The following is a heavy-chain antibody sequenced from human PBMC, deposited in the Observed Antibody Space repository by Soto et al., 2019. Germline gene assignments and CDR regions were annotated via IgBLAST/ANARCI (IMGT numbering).Heavy chain of an antibody. CDR3: ARGTDSGGQLWFDP. Sequence: GASVKVSCKASGYTFISYAMHWVRQAPGQRLEWMGWINAGNGNTKYSQKFQGRVTITRDTSASTAYMELSSLRSEDTAVYYCARGTDSGGQLWFDPWGQGTLVTVSS. V-gene: IGHV1-3*01. D-gene: IGHD5-18*01. CDR2: INAGNGNT. J-gene: IGHJ5*02. CDR1: GYTFISYA.